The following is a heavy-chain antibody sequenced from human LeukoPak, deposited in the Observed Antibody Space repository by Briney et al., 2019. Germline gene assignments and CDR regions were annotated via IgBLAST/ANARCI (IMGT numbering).Heavy chain of an antibody. J-gene: IGHJ4*01. CDR1: GFTFSTYA. V-gene: IGHV3-23*01. CDR2: ISGSGGST. CDR3: ATPPGGLLWFGELRF. D-gene: IGHD3-10*01. Sequence: GGSLRLSCAASGFTFSTYAMSWVRQTPEKGLEWVSAISGSGGSTYYADSVKGRFTISRDNSKNTLYLQMNSLRVEDTAVYYCATPPGGLLWFGELRFWGHGTLVTVSS.